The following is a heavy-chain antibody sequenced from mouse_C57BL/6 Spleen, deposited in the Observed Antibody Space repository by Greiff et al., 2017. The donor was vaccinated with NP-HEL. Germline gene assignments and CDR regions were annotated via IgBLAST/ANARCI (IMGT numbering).Heavy chain of an antibody. CDR3: ARFGRDYGSGLDY. Sequence: VQLQQPGAELVMPGASVKLSCKASGYTFTSYWMHWVKQRPGQGLEWIGEIDPSDSYTNYNQKFKGKSTLTVDKSSSTAYMQLSSLTSYDSAVDDCARFGRDYGSGLDYWGQGTTLTVSS. J-gene: IGHJ2*01. D-gene: IGHD1-1*01. V-gene: IGHV1-69*01. CDR2: IDPSDSYT. CDR1: GYTFTSYW.